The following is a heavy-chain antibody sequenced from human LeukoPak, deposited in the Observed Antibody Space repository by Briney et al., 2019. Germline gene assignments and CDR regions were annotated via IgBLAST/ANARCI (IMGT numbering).Heavy chain of an antibody. CDR3: ARVYDFWSGYSEGAFDI. Sequence: PSETLSLTCTVSGGSISSGSYYWSWIRQPAGKGLEWIGRIYTSGSTNYNPSLKSRVTISVDTSKNQFSLKLSSVTAADTAVYYCARVYDFWSGYSEGAFDIWGQGTMVTVSS. CDR1: GGSISSGSYY. D-gene: IGHD3-3*01. J-gene: IGHJ3*02. V-gene: IGHV4-61*02. CDR2: IYTSGST.